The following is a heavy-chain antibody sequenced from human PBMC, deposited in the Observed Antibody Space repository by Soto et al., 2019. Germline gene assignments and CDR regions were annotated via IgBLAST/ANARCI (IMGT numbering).Heavy chain of an antibody. Sequence: GESLKISCKGSGYNFAGYWIAWVRQMPGKGLELMGIIYPSDSDTRYRPSFQGQVTTSADKSISSAYLQWGSLRASDTAMYYCARGGVSTRTFDYWGQGTPVTVSS. V-gene: IGHV5-51*01. D-gene: IGHD3-3*01. CDR2: IYPSDSDT. J-gene: IGHJ4*02. CDR1: GYNFAGYW. CDR3: ARGGVSTRTFDY.